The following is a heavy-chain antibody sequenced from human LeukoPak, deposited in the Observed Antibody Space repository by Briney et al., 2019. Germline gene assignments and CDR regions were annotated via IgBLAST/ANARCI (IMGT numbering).Heavy chain of an antibody. D-gene: IGHD3-3*01. CDR3: AKVGEEGFLEWLLPTLDY. Sequence: GGSLRLSCAASGFTFSSSAMTWVRQVLGKGLEWVSTTGVSGSYYADSVKGRFTISRDNSKNTLYLQMNSLRAEDTAVYYCAKVGEEGFLEWLLPTLDYWGQGTLVTVSS. CDR2: TGVSGS. J-gene: IGHJ4*02. V-gene: IGHV3-23*01. CDR1: GFTFSSSA.